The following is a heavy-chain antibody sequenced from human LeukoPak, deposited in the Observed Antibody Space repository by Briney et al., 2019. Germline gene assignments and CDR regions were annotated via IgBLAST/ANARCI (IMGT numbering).Heavy chain of an antibody. Sequence: GASLKISCKGSGFNFTAYWIAWVRQMPGKGLEWMGISHPINSDTKYSPSFQGQVTISADKSSSTAYLQWNSLKASDTAMYYCARHRYYYDSSGNYGWFDSWGQGTLVTVSS. CDR3: ARHRYYYDSSGNYGWFDS. CDR2: SHPINSDT. D-gene: IGHD3-22*01. CDR1: GFNFTAYW. V-gene: IGHV5-51*01. J-gene: IGHJ5*01.